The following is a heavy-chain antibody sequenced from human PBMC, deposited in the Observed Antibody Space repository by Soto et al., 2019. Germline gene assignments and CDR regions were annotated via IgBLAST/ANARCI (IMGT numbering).Heavy chain of an antibody. J-gene: IGHJ4*02. D-gene: IGHD2-15*01. CDR1: GFTFSSYA. CDR3: VGYCSGGSCYPLDY. Sequence: EVQLLESGGGLVQPGGSLRLSCAASGFTFSSYAMSWVRQAPGKGLEWVSAISGSGGSTYYADSVKGRFTISRDNSKNTLYLQMNSLRAEDTAVYYCVGYCSGGSCYPLDYWGQGTLVTVSS. CDR2: ISGSGGST. V-gene: IGHV3-23*01.